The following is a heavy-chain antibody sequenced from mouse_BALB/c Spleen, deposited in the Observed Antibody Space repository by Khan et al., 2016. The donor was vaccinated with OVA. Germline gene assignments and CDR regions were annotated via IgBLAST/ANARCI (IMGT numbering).Heavy chain of an antibody. CDR3: VRDGGYHGNDGWFDY. CDR2: ITPSNGYT. V-gene: IGHV1-4*01. Sequence: QVQLKESGAELARPGASVKMSCTASGYTFTSYTIHWIKKRPGQGLEWIGYITPSNGYTNYNQKFKDKATLTTDKSSTTAYLQLSSLTSDDSAVNTGVRDGGYHGNDGWFDYWGQGTLVTVSA. CDR1: GYTFTSYT. D-gene: IGHD2-14*01. J-gene: IGHJ3*01.